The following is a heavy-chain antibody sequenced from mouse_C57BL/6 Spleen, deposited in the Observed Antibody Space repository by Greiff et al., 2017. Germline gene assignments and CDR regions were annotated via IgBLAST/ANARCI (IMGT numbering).Heavy chain of an antibody. D-gene: IGHD2-4*01. CDR1: GYAFSSYW. Sequence: VQLQESGAELVKPGASVKISCKASGYAFSSYWMNWVKQRPGKGLEWIGQIYPGDGDTNYNGKFKGKATLTADKSSSTAYMQLSSLTSEDSAVYFCARRAYDYDGGFDYWGQGTTLTVSS. CDR3: ARRAYDYDGGFDY. J-gene: IGHJ2*01. V-gene: IGHV1-80*01. CDR2: IYPGDGDT.